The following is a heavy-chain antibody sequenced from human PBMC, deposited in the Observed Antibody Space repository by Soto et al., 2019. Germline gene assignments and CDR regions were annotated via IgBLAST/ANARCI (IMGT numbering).Heavy chain of an antibody. J-gene: IGHJ6*02. CDR2: VSANNGHT. V-gene: IGHV1-18*01. D-gene: IGHD2-8*01. CDR3: ARDIESVSAKHFFYYYAMDV. CDR1: GFTFSNYG. Sequence: ASVKVSCKASGFTFSNYGLNWVRQAPGQGLEWMGWVSANNGHTNYAQNLQGRVSMTTDTSTSTAYMELRGLTFDDTAVYYCARDIESVSAKHFFYYYAMDVWGQGTTVTVS.